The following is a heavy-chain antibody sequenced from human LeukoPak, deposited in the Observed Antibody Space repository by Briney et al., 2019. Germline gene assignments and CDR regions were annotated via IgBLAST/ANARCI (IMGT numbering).Heavy chain of an antibody. CDR2: VNPNSGGT. CDR3: ARGEVVPAAISYYYYGVAV. V-gene: IGHV1-2*06. CDR1: GYTFTDLY. D-gene: IGHD2-2*02. J-gene: IGHJ6*02. Sequence: ASVKVSFKTSGYTFTDLYIHWVRQAPGQGLEWMGRVNPNSGGTDYAQKFQGRVTMTRDTSIGTAYMELNRLRSDDTAVYFCARGEVVPAAISYYYYGVAVWGQGTTVTVSS.